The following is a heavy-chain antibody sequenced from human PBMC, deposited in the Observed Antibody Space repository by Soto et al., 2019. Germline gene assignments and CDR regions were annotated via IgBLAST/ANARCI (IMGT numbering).Heavy chain of an antibody. Sequence: QVQLQQRGAGLLKPSETLSLTCAVYGGSFSVYYWRWIRQPPGKGLEWIGEINHSGSTNYNPSLKSRVTISVDTSKNKFALKLSSVTAADTAVDYGAIGGPCIAVAGLFDYWGQGTLVTVSS. V-gene: IGHV4-34*01. CDR1: GGSFSVYY. CDR2: INHSGST. CDR3: AIGGPCIAVAGLFDY. D-gene: IGHD6-19*01. J-gene: IGHJ4*02.